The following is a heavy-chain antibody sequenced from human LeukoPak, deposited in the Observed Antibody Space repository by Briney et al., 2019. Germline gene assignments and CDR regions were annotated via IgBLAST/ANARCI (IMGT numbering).Heavy chain of an antibody. CDR3: AKDLFTAEVRFLDYYYYGMDV. J-gene: IGHJ6*02. V-gene: IGHV3-23*01. CDR2: ISGSGGST. D-gene: IGHD3-3*01. CDR1: GFTFSSYA. Sequence: GSLRLSCAASGFTFSSYAMSWVRQAPGKGLEWVSAISGSGGSTYYADSVKGRFTISRDNSKNTLYLQMNSLRAEDTAVYYCAKDLFTAEVRFLDYYYYGMDVWGQGTTVTVSS.